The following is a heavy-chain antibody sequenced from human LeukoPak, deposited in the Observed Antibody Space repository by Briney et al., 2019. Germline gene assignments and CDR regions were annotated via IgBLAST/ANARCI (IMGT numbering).Heavy chain of an antibody. J-gene: IGHJ5*02. CDR3: TKDSIIVNSLRFDL. CDR1: GYDFSRYS. V-gene: IGHV3-21*01. D-gene: IGHD1-26*01. Sequence: GGALRLSCAVSGYDFSRYSMSWVRQAPGKGLEWVSKMSNHDVDKHCADSMKGGITISREKAENIVCLDMSRVRGEDTALYYCTKDSIIVNSLRFDLWGQGTLVTVSS. CDR2: MSNHDVDK.